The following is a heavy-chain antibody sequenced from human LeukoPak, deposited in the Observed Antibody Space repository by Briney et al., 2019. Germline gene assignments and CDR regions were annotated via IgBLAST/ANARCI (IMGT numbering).Heavy chain of an antibody. CDR3: ARQLGLMVRGVRDAFDI. J-gene: IGHJ3*02. CDR1: GYSFTSYW. CDR2: IYPGDSDT. D-gene: IGHD3-10*01. V-gene: IGHV5-51*01. Sequence: GESLKISCKGSGYSFTSYWIGWVRQMPGKGLEWMGIIYPGDSDTRYSPSFQGQVTISADKSISTAYLQWSSLKASDTAMYYCARQLGLMVRGVRDAFDIWGQGTMVTVSS.